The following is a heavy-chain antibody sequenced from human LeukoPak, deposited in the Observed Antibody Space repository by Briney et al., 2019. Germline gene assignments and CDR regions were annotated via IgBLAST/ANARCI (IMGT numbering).Heavy chain of an antibody. CDR1: GFTFSSYG. CDR2: ISYDGSNK. Sequence: GGSLRLSCAASGFTFSSYGMHWVRQAPGKGLEWVAVISYDGSNKYYADSVKGRFTISRDNSKNTLYLQMNSLRAEDTAVYYCAHWYSSGWSSGYWGQGTLVTVSS. CDR3: AHWYSSGWSSGY. J-gene: IGHJ4*02. D-gene: IGHD6-19*01. V-gene: IGHV3-30*03.